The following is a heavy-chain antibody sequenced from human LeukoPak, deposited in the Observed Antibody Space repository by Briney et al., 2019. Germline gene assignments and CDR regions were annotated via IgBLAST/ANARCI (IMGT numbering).Heavy chain of an antibody. D-gene: IGHD3-22*01. CDR1: GFTFNNYA. CDR3: AKDLQTRYYYDSSGSLFDY. J-gene: IGHJ4*02. Sequence: GGSLRLSCAASGFTFNNYAMSWVRQAPGKGLEWVSAISGSGRSDIYYTDSVKGRFTISRDNSKNTLYLQMNSLRAEDTAVYYCAKDLQTRYYYDSSGSLFDYWGQGTLVTVSS. V-gene: IGHV3-23*01. CDR2: ISGSGRSDI.